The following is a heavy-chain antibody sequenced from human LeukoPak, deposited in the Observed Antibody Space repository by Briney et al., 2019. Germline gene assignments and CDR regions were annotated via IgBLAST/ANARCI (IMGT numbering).Heavy chain of an antibody. D-gene: IGHD6-13*01. CDR3: ARHPPRYSSSWFPHSLDAEGWFDP. CDR2: ISSSGSTI. Sequence: GGSLRLSCAASGFTFSDYYMSWIRQAPGKGLEWVSYISSSGSTIYYADSVKGRFTISRDNAKNSLYLQMNSLRAEDTAVYYCARHPPRYSSSWFPHSLDAEGWFDPWGQGTLVTVSS. J-gene: IGHJ5*02. CDR1: GFTFSDYY. V-gene: IGHV3-11*04.